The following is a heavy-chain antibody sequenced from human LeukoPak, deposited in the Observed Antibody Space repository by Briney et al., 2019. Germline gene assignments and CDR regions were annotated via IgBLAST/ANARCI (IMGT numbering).Heavy chain of an antibody. CDR3: ARDRGDIVVVPAAMNYYYYYMDV. V-gene: IGHV1-69*13. CDR2: IIPIFGTA. D-gene: IGHD2-2*01. CDR1: GGTFISYA. Sequence: SVKVSCKASGGTFISYAISWVRPAPGQGLEWMGGIIPIFGTANYAHKFQGGVTITADESTSTAYMELSSLRSEDTAVYYCARDRGDIVVVPAAMNYYYYYMDVWGKGTTVTVSS. J-gene: IGHJ6*03.